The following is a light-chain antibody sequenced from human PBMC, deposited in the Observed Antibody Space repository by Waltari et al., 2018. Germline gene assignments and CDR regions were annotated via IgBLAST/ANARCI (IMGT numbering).Light chain of an antibody. Sequence: QSVVTQPPPASGAPGQRVTTSCSGSSSNVGSNSIKLYQQLPGTAPKVVMYDIDRRPSGVPDRLSGSRAGATASRTISGLQSEDEADYYCSVWDDSLSGPVFGGGTKLTVL. CDR1: SSNVGSNS. J-gene: IGLJ2*01. CDR2: DID. V-gene: IGLV1-44*01. CDR3: SVWDDSLSGPV.